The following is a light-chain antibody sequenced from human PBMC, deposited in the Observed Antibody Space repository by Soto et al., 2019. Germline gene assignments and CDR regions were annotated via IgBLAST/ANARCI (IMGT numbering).Light chain of an antibody. CDR1: QSISNW. Sequence: DIPLTQSPSTLSASVGDRVTLTCRASQSISNWLAWYQQKPGKAPKLLIYEASSLESGVPSWCSGSGSGTEFTLTSSSLQPDDFATYYCQQYNSYSTFGQGTKLEIK. V-gene: IGKV1-5*03. CDR2: EAS. CDR3: QQYNSYST. J-gene: IGKJ2*01.